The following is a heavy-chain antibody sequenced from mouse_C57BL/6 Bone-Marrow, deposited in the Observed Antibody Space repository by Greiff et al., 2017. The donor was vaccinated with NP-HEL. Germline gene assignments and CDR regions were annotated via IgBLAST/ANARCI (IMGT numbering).Heavy chain of an antibody. CDR3: ARSIYYDYADDPFYAMDY. V-gene: IGHV7-3*01. D-gene: IGHD2-4*01. Sequence: EVMLVESGGGLVQPGGSLSLSCAASGFTFTDYYMNWVRQSPGKALEWLGFIRNKANGYTTEYSASVKGRFTISRDNSQSILYLQMNALRAEDSATYYCARSIYYDYADDPFYAMDYWGQGTSVTVSS. J-gene: IGHJ4*01. CDR2: IRNKANGYTT. CDR1: GFTFTDYY.